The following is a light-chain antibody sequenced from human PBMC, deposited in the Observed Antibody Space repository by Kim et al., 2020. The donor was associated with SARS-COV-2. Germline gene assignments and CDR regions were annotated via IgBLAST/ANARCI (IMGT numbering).Light chain of an antibody. CDR3: AAWDGSLSGVV. V-gene: IGLV1-47*01. CDR1: SSNIGSNS. Sequence: GQRVTISCSRGSSNIGSNSVNWYQQLPGSAPEFLIFRYNQRPSGVPVRFSGSKSGTSASLAISGLRSEDEADYYCAAWDGSLSGVVFGGGTQLTVL. J-gene: IGLJ2*01. CDR2: RYN.